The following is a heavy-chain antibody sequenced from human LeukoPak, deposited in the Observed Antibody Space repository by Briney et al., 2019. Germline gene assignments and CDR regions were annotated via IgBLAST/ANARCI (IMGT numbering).Heavy chain of an antibody. CDR2: IYYSGST. Sequence: SETLSLTCTVSGGSISSYYWSWIRQPPGKGLEWIGYIYYSGSTNYNPSLKSRVTISVDTSKNQFSLKLSSVTAADTAVYYCARAISCGWPTLMYYFDYWGQGTLVTVSS. J-gene: IGHJ4*02. CDR1: GGSISSYY. CDR3: ARAISCGWPTLMYYFDY. D-gene: IGHD6-19*01. V-gene: IGHV4-59*01.